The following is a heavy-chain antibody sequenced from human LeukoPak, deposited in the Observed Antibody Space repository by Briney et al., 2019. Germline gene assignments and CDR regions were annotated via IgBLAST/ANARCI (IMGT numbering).Heavy chain of an antibody. CDR1: GYSFTSYW. CDR2: IWPDDSDK. J-gene: IGHJ4*02. V-gene: IGHV5-51*01. CDR3: ARQGKDGHRVVDY. Sequence: GESLQISCQGSGYSFTSYWIGWVRQVPGKGLEWMGIIWPDDSDKRYSPSFQGQVTISADKSISTAYLQWSSLKASDTAMYYCARQGKDGHRVVDYWGQGTLVTVSS. D-gene: IGHD2-2*01.